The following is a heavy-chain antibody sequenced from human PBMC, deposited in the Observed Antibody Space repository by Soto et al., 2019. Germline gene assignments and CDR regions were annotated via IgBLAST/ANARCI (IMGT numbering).Heavy chain of an antibody. V-gene: IGHV1-18*04. D-gene: IGHD2-8*01. J-gene: IGHJ4*02. Sequence: QVQLVQSGAEVKKPGASMKVSCRASGYTFTSYGISWVRQAPGQGLEWMGWISAYNYNTDFAQNVQGRVTMTTDTSTSTAYMELRSLRSDDTAMYYCAIDRKYSNYCTNDCGHYFDHWGQGALVTDSS. CDR2: ISAYNYNT. CDR3: AIDRKYSNYCTNDCGHYFDH. CDR1: GYTFTSYG.